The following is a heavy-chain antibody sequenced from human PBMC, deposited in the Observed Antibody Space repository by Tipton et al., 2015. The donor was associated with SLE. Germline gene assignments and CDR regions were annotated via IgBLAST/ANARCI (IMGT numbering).Heavy chain of an antibody. V-gene: IGHV4-39*07. CDR3: ARKEYFHDRSGYYNSGAFDI. J-gene: IGHJ3*02. CDR1: GGSISTSSYY. Sequence: TLSLTCTVSGGSISTSSYYWGWIRQPPGKGLEWIGNVYYTGSTFYNPSLKSRVTISVDTSKNQFSLRLSSVTAADTAVYYCARKEYFHDRSGYYNSGAFDIWGQGTMVTVSS. D-gene: IGHD3-22*01. CDR2: VYYTGST.